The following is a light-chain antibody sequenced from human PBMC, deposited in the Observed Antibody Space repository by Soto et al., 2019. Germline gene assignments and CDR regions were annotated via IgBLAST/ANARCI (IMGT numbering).Light chain of an antibody. CDR2: GAS. J-gene: IGKJ4*01. CDR3: QQLNSYPALT. CDR1: QGVSSY. V-gene: IGKV1-9*01. Sequence: IQLTQSPSSLSASAGERVTLTCRTSQGVSSYLAWYQQKPGKAPKLLIYGASTLQSGVPSRFSGSGSGTEFTLTISSLQPEDFATYDCQQLNSYPALTFGGGTKVDI.